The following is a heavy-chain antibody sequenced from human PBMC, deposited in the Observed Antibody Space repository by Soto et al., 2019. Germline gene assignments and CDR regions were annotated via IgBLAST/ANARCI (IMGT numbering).Heavy chain of an antibody. V-gene: IGHV4-4*02. D-gene: IGHD1-1*01. Sequence: PSVTLSLTWTVSRGAIDSSNWWNWVLQFPGKGLQWVGEIHHIGTSNYNPYLQSRVHISIDKAKRQFSVELLSLTAADTAIYYCARGRRTVQSTRLFFDTWGPGRLVTVSS. CDR1: RGAIDSSNW. J-gene: IGHJ5*02. CDR2: IHHIGTS. CDR3: ARGRRTVQSTRLFFDT.